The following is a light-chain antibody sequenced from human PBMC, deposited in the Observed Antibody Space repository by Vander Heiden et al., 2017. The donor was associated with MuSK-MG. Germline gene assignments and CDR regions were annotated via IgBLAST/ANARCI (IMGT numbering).Light chain of an antibody. CDR1: QSVLYSSNSKNF. CDR3: QQYVSTPFT. CDR2: WAS. V-gene: IGKV4-1*01. Sequence: DIVMTQSPDSLAVSLGERATINCKSSQSVLYSSNSKNFLAWYQQKPGQPPKLLIYWASTRESGVPDRFSGSGSGTDFTLTISSLQAEDVAVYYCQQYVSTPFTFGPGTKVDLK. J-gene: IGKJ3*01.